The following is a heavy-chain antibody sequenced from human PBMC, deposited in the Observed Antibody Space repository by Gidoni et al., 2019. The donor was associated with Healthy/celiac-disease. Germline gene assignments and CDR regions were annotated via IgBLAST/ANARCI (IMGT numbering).Heavy chain of an antibody. CDR3: AKQNGVLLWPPRRLDY. D-gene: IGHD3-10*01. J-gene: IGHJ4*02. CDR2: ISGSGGST. CDR1: GFTFSSYA. V-gene: IGHV3-23*01. Sequence: EVQLLESGGGLLQPGGSLRLSCAASGFTFSSYAMSWVRQAPGKGLEWVSSISGSGGSTYYADSVKGRFTISRDNSKNTLDLQMNSLRAEDTAVYYCAKQNGVLLWPPRRLDYWSQGTLVTVSS.